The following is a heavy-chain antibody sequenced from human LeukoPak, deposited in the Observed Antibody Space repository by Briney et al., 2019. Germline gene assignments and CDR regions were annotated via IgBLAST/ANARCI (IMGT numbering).Heavy chain of an antibody. CDR2: ISSSSSYI. Sequence: NPGGSLRLSCAASGFTFSSYSMNWVRQAPGKGLEWVSSISSSSSYIYYADSVKGRFTISRDNAKNSLYLQMNSLRAEDTAVYYCARMARYYYDSSGYAQFYYFDYWGQGTLVTVSS. D-gene: IGHD3-22*01. CDR3: ARMARYYYDSSGYAQFYYFDY. J-gene: IGHJ4*02. CDR1: GFTFSSYS. V-gene: IGHV3-21*01.